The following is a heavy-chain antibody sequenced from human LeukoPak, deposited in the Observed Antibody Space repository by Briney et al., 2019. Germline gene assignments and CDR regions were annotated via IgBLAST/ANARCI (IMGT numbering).Heavy chain of an antibody. V-gene: IGHV3-11*04. CDR2: ISSSGSTI. D-gene: IGHD3-3*01. J-gene: IGHJ4*02. Sequence: GGSLRLSCAASGFTFSDYYMSWIRQAPGKGLEWVSYISSSGSTIYYADSVKGRFTISRDNAKNSLYLQINSLRAEDTAVYYCARAIVYYDFWSGPLNFEYWGQGTLVTVSS. CDR1: GFTFSDYY. CDR3: ARAIVYYDFWSGPLNFEY.